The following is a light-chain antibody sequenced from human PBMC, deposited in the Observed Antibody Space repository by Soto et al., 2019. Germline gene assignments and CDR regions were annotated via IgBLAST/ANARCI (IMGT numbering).Light chain of an antibody. CDR2: DAS. V-gene: IGKV3-20*01. CDR1: QSVRSS. CDR3: QQYGSSPRT. J-gene: IGKJ1*01. Sequence: EVVLTQSPATLPLSPVDSATLSCSASQSVRSSLAWYQQKPGQAPRLLIYDASKRATGIPARFTGSASGTVFTLTISRLEPEDFAVYYCQQYGSSPRTFGQGTKVDIK.